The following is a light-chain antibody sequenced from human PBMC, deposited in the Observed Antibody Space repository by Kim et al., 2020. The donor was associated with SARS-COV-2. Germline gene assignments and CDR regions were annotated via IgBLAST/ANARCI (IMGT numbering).Light chain of an antibody. J-gene: IGKJ4*01. V-gene: IGKV3-20*01. CDR2: GAD. CDR3: QQYGSSPLT. CDR1: QSVSYSY. Sequence: LSPGDTATLSCRASQSVSYSYLAWYQQKPGQTPRLLIFGADTRPIGIPDRFSGRGSGTDFTLTISRLEPEDFAVYYCQQYGSSPLTFGGGTKLEIK.